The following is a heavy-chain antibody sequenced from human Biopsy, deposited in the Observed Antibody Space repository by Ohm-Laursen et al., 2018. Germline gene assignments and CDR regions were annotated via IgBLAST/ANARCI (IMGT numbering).Heavy chain of an antibody. CDR1: GGSITADF. CDR3: VRLNRRGNIIFFDY. V-gene: IGHV4-59*08. CDR2: RFHSGSP. J-gene: IGHJ4*02. Sequence: GTLSLTCTVSGGSITADFWTWTRQTPGERLEWIGYRFHSGSPMYNPSLKSRVTISVDTSKSQFSLTLTSVTAADTAVYYCVRLNRRGNIIFFDYWGRGTLVTVSS. D-gene: IGHD3/OR15-3a*01.